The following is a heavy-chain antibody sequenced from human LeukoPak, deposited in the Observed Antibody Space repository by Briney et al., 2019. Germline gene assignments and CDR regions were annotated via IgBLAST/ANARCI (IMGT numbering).Heavy chain of an antibody. V-gene: IGHV3-11*06. CDR2: ISSSNRYT. CDR1: AFTFSDYY. D-gene: IGHD6-13*01. J-gene: IGHJ4*02. Sequence: GGNLRFSCAASAFTFSDYYMSWHRPAPGKGLEWGLYISSSNRYTNYAGSVKGRFTISRDNAKNSLYLQMDSLRDEDSAVYYCARDFGPLGSWSIDYWGQGTLVTVSS. CDR3: ARDFGPLGSWSIDY.